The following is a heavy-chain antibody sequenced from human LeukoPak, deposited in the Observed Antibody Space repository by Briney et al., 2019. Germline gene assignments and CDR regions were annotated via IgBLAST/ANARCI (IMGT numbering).Heavy chain of an antibody. Sequence: SETLSLTFTVSGGSISSYYWSWIRQPPGKGLEWIGYIYYSGSTNYNPSLKSRVTISVDTSKNQFSLKLNSVTAADTAIYYCSRESGAFCPFGYWGQGTLVIVPS. V-gene: IGHV4-59*12. D-gene: IGHD1-26*01. CDR2: IYYSGST. CDR1: GGSISSYY. J-gene: IGHJ4*02. CDR3: SRESGAFCPFGY.